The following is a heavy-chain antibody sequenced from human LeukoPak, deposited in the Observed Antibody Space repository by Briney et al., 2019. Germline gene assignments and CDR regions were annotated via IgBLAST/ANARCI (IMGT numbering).Heavy chain of an antibody. J-gene: IGHJ4*02. V-gene: IGHV3-30*18. D-gene: IGHD6-13*01. CDR2: ISIDGGEK. Sequence: GGSLRLSCVGSRFTFSNYGMHWVRQAPGKGLEWVAVISIDGGEKHYGDSVRGRFTISRDNSKSMLYLQMNSLRAEDTAVYYCAKELRVGSIWRYYFDYWGQGTLVTVSS. CDR3: AKELRVGSIWRYYFDY. CDR1: RFTFSNYG.